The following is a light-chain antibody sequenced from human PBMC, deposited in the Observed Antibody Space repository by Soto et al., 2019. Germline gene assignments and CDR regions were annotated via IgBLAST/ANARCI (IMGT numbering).Light chain of an antibody. CDR1: QGIRNF. CDR3: QEYSSVPV. Sequence: DIQMTQSPTSLSASVGDRVTITCRASQGIRNFVAWYQQKSGKAPKLLIYAASTLQSGVPSRFSGSGSGTDFTLTINSLQPEDVATYSCQEYSSVPVFGPGTKVEIK. V-gene: IGKV1-27*01. J-gene: IGKJ3*01. CDR2: AAS.